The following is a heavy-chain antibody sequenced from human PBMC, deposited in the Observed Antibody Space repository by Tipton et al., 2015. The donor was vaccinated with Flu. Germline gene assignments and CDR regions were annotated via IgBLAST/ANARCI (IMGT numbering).Heavy chain of an antibody. J-gene: IGHJ4*02. CDR2: IYCSGST. CDR1: GGSISSYY. V-gene: IGHV4-59*01. CDR3: ARGGYNLVY. Sequence: TLSLTCTVSGGSISSYYWSWIRQPPGKGLEWIGYIYCSGSTNCNPSLKSRVTISVDTSKNQFSLKLSSVTAADTAVYYCARGGYNLVYWGQGTLVTVSS. D-gene: IGHD5-24*01.